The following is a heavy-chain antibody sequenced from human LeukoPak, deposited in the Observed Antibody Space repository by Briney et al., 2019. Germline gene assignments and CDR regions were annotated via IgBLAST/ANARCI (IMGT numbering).Heavy chain of an antibody. D-gene: IGHD2/OR15-2a*01. CDR3: ARPGPPTAEFMDV. V-gene: IGHV4-34*01. CDR2: INHSGST. CDR1: GGSFSGYY. Sequence: PSETLSLTCAVYGGSFSGYYWSRIRQPPGKGLEWIGEINHSGSTNYNPSLKSRVTISVDTSKNQFSLKLSSVTAADTAVYYCARPGPPTAEFMDVWGQGTTVTVFS. J-gene: IGHJ6*02.